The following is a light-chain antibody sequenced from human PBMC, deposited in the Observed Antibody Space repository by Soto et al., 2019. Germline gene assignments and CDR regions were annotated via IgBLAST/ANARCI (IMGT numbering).Light chain of an antibody. CDR1: ASDIGRYNY. J-gene: IGLJ1*01. V-gene: IGLV2-8*01. CDR3: NAYVGSNNYV. CDR2: EVT. Sequence: QYALTEPPSASGSPGQSVTISCIGTASDIGRYNYASWYQHHPGKAPKLIIYEVTKRPSGVPDRFSGSKSGNTASLTVSGLQADDEADYYCNAYVGSNNYVFGTGTKVTVL.